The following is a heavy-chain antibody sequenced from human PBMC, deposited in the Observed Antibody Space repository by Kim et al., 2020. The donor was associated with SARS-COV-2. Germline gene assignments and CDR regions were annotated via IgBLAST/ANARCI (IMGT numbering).Heavy chain of an antibody. CDR3: AKSRSAAGCYDFYSVGV. Sequence: GGSLRLSCAASGFTFTSYAMSWVRQAPGKGLEWVSSISGSGGSPYYADSVKGRFTISRDNSKNTLYLQMNSLRVDDTAVYYCAKSRSAAGCYDFYSVGVWGQGTTVTVSS. D-gene: IGHD6-13*01. CDR2: ISGSGGSP. CDR1: GFTFTSYA. V-gene: IGHV3-23*01. J-gene: IGHJ6*02.